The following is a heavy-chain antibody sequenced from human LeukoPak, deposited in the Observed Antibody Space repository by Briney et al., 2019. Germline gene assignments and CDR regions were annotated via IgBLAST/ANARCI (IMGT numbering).Heavy chain of an antibody. Sequence: GGSLRLSCAASGFTFSSYAMSWVRQAPGKGLEWVSTISAGGNTYYADSVKGRFTISRDNSKNTLYLQMSSLRAEDTAVYYCVKEKGILSWGQGTLVTVSS. CDR3: VKEKGILS. V-gene: IGHV3-23*01. D-gene: IGHD2-15*01. J-gene: IGHJ5*02. CDR1: GFTFSSYA. CDR2: ISAGGNT.